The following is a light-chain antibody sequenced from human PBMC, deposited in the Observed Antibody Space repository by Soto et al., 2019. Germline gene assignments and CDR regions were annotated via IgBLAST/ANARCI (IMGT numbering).Light chain of an antibody. V-gene: IGKV1-33*01. Sequence: DIQMTQSPSSLSASVGDRVTITCQASQDITNYLNWYRQKPGKAPELLIYDASNSETGLPSRFSGRGSGTDFTFTINSLQPEDIATYYCQHFDNLPYTFGQGTKLEIK. J-gene: IGKJ2*01. CDR3: QHFDNLPYT. CDR2: DAS. CDR1: QDITNY.